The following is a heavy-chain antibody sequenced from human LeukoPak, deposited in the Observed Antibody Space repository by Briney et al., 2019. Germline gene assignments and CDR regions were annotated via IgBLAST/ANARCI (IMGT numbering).Heavy chain of an antibody. D-gene: IGHD1-26*01. CDR3: ARDSFDWTYYRGFDY. J-gene: IGHJ4*02. Sequence: GGSLRLSCAASGFTFSSYEMNWVRQAPGKGLEWVSYISSSGSTIYHADSVKGRFTISRDNAKNTLSLQMNSLRAEDTALYYCARDSFDWTYYRGFDYWGQGTLVTVSS. CDR1: GFTFSSYE. CDR2: ISSSGSTI. V-gene: IGHV3-48*03.